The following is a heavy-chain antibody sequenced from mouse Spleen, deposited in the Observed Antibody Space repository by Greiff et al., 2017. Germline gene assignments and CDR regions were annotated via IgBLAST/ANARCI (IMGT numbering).Heavy chain of an antibody. CDR2: IRLKSDNYAT. V-gene: IGHV6-3*01. CDR3: TGRDWDGDFDY. CDR1: GFTFSNYW. Sequence: EVKLMESGGGLVQPGGSMKLSCVASGFTFSNYWMNWVRQSPEKGLEWVAQIRLKSDNYATHYAESVKGRFTISRDDSKSSVYLQMNNLRAEDTGIYYCTGRDWDGDFDYWGQGTTLTVSS. D-gene: IGHD4-1*01. J-gene: IGHJ2*01.